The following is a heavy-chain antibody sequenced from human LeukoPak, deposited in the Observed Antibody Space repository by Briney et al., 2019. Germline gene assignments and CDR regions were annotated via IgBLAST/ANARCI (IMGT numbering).Heavy chain of an antibody. CDR1: GFSFSNYP. V-gene: IGHV3-30*04. CDR2: ISYDGSSR. Sequence: GGSLRLSCAASGFSFSNYPMQWVRQAPGKGLEWVATISYDGSSRYSAGSVKGRFTISRDNSKNTLSLQMNSLRAEDTAMYNCASPPGRPNGDWGQGTLVTVSS. J-gene: IGHJ4*02. CDR3: ASPPGRPNGD. D-gene: IGHD7-27*01.